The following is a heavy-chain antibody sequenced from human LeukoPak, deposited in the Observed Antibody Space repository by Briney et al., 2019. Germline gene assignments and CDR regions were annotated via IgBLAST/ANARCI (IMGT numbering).Heavy chain of an antibody. V-gene: IGHV4-59*01. D-gene: IGHD6-13*01. J-gene: IGHJ4*02. CDR3: ARGESSSSWYRPYYFDY. CDR1: GGSISSYY. Sequence: SETLSLTCTVSGGSISSYYWSWIRQPPGKGLEWVGYIYYSGSTNYNPSLKSRVTISVDTSKNQFSLKLSSVTAADTAVYYCARGESSSSWYRPYYFDYWGQGTLVTVSS. CDR2: IYYSGST.